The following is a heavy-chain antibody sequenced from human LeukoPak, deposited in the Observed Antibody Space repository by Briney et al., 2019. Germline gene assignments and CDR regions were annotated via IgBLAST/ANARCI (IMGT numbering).Heavy chain of an antibody. V-gene: IGHV4-59*02. D-gene: IGHD1-26*01. CDR3: ATSLSGEDLLGY. Sequence: TDALSLTCSVSGGSVIRFYWSWIRQPPGKGLENIGFMYISGTGSSNYNPSLKSRFTMSVHTSKNHFYLRMNSVTTADTAVYNCATSLSGEDLLGYWDQGILVIVAA. J-gene: IGHJ4*02. CDR1: GGSVIRFY. CDR2: MYISGTGSS.